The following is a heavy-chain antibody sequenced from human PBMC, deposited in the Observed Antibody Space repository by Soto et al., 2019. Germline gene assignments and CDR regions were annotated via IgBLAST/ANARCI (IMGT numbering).Heavy chain of an antibody. J-gene: IGHJ6*03. D-gene: IGHD2-2*01. Sequence: ASVKVSCKASGYTFTSYGISWVRQAPGQGLEWMGWISADNGNTNYAQKYQERVTITRDMSTSTAYMELSSLRSEDTAVYYCAAKGYCSSTSCYSDYYYYMDVWGKGTTVTVSS. CDR1: GYTFTSYG. CDR2: ISADNGNT. CDR3: AAKGYCSSTSCYSDYYYYMDV. V-gene: IGHV1-18*01.